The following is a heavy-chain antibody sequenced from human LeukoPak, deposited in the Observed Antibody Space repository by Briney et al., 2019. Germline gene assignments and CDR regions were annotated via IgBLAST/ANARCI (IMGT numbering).Heavy chain of an antibody. CDR3: ARDLKLRRFGELSLNPPGY. CDR1: GFTFSDYY. Sequence: PGGSLRLSCAASGFTFSDYYMSWIRQAPGKGLEWVSYISSSGSTIYYADSVKGRFTISRDNAKNSLYLQMNSLRAEDTAVYYYARDLKLRRFGELSLNPPGYWGQGTLVTVSS. V-gene: IGHV3-11*01. J-gene: IGHJ4*02. D-gene: IGHD3-10*01. CDR2: ISSSGSTI.